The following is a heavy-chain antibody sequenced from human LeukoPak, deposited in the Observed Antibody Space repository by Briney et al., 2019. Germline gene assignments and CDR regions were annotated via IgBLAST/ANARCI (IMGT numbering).Heavy chain of an antibody. D-gene: IGHD2-2*01. V-gene: IGHV3-33*01. CDR2: IWYDGSNK. CDR3: ARVGYCSSTSCYGLAWFDP. Sequence: GGSLRLSCAASGFTFSSYGMHWVRQAPGKGLEWVAVIWYDGSNKYYADSVKGRFTISRDNSKNTLYLQMNSLRAEDTAVYYCARVGYCSSTSCYGLAWFDPWGQGTLVTVSS. CDR1: GFTFSSYG. J-gene: IGHJ5*02.